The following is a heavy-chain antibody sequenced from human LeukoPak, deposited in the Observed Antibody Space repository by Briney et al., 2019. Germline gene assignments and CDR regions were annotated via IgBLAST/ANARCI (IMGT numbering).Heavy chain of an antibody. V-gene: IGHV3-15*01. Sequence: TGGSLRLSCAASGFTFSNAWMSWVRQAPGKGLEWVGRIKSKTDGGTTDYAAPVKGRFTISRDDSKNTLYLQMNSLKTEDTAVYYCTTLPWQWPRYYFDYWGQGTLVTVSS. J-gene: IGHJ4*02. CDR2: IKSKTDGGTT. D-gene: IGHD6-19*01. CDR1: GFTFSNAW. CDR3: TTLPWQWPRYYFDY.